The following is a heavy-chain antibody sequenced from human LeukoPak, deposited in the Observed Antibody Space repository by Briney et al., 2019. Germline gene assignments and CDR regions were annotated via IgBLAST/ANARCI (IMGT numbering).Heavy chain of an antibody. J-gene: IGHJ4*02. V-gene: IGHV1-2*02. CDR3: ARCTAAAGTYPLDY. D-gene: IGHD6-13*01. Sequence: ASVKVSCKASGYTFTDYYMHWVRQAPGQGLEWIGWINPNRGDTIFAQKFHGRVTTIKDTSISTAYMELSRLTSDDTAVYFCARCTAAAGTYPLDYWGQGTLVTVSS. CDR2: INPNRGDT. CDR1: GYTFTDYY.